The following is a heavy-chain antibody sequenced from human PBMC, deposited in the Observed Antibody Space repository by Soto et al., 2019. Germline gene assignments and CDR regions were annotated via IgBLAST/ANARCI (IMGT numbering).Heavy chain of an antibody. D-gene: IGHD6-13*01. CDR2: LANDESDQ. Sequence: QVQLVESGGGVFQPGGSLRLSCEASGFTFHGYGMHWVCQSPGEGLERVAVLANDESDQYIADSVKGRFTISRDNSKNTLYLQLDSLRPEDTAVYYCARSIGGSSYYPPDYWGQGTLVPVSS. CDR3: ARSIGGSSYYPPDY. V-gene: IGHV3-30*03. J-gene: IGHJ4*02. CDR1: GFTFHGYG.